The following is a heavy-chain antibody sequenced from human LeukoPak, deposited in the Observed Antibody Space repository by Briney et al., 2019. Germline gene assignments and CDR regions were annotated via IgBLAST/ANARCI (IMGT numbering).Heavy chain of an antibody. Sequence: GASVKVSCTASGGTFSSYAISWVRQAPGQGLEWMGRIIPILGIANYAQKFQGRVTITADKSTSTAYMELSSLRSEDTAVYYCASSVEMATISDDYWGQGTLVTVSS. J-gene: IGHJ4*02. CDR3: ASSVEMATISDDY. CDR1: GGTFSSYA. V-gene: IGHV1-69*04. D-gene: IGHD5-24*01. CDR2: IIPILGIA.